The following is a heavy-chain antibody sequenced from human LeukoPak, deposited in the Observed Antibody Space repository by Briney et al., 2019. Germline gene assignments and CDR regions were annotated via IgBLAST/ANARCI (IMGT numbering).Heavy chain of an antibody. CDR3: ARDDRTYDILT. V-gene: IGHV4-39*07. D-gene: IGHD3-9*01. J-gene: IGHJ5*02. CDR2: IYYSGST. CDR1: GGSISSSSYY. Sequence: SETLFLTCTVSGGSISSSSYYWGWIRQPPGKGLEWIGSIYYSGSTYYNPSLKSRVTISVDTSKNQFSLKLSSVTAADTAVYYCARDDRTYDILTWGQGTLVTVSS.